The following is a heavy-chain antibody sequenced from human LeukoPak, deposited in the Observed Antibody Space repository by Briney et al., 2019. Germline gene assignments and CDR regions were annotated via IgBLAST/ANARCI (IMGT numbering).Heavy chain of an antibody. J-gene: IGHJ5*02. CDR3: ARGIVDSSSSGNWFDP. CDR2: ISYDGSNK. CDR1: GFTFSSYG. Sequence: PGGSLRLSCAASGFTFSSYGMHWVRQAPGKGLEWVAVISYDGSNKYYADSVKGRFTISRDNSKNTLYLQMNSLRAEDTAVYYCARGIVDSSSSGNWFDPWGQGTLVTVSS. D-gene: IGHD6-13*01. V-gene: IGHV3-30*03.